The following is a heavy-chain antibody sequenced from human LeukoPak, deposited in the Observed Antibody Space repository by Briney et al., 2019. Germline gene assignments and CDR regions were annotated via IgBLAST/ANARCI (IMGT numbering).Heavy chain of an antibody. V-gene: IGHV4-39*07. J-gene: IGHJ4*02. CDR2: IYTSGTT. Sequence: SETLSLTCTVSGGSISSSSYYWGWIRQPPGKGLEWIGRIYTSGTTDYNPSLKSRVTISVDTSKNQFSLKLSSVTAADTAVYYCARERYCSSTSCFFYDYWGQGTLVTVSS. D-gene: IGHD2-2*01. CDR3: ARERYCSSTSCFFYDY. CDR1: GGSISSSSYY.